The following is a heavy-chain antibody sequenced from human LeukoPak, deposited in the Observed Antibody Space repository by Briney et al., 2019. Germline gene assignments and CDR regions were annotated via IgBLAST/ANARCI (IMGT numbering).Heavy chain of an antibody. J-gene: IGHJ4*02. CDR2: INPGGSST. D-gene: IGHD1-14*01. CDR1: GFTFSNYW. Sequence: PGGSLRLSCAASGFTFSNYWMHWVRQVPGKGLVWVSRINPGGSSTTYADSVRGRLTISRDNAKNTLYLQMDSLSAEDTGVYYCARSNQADDYWGQGTLVTVSS. V-gene: IGHV3-74*01. CDR3: ARSNQADDY.